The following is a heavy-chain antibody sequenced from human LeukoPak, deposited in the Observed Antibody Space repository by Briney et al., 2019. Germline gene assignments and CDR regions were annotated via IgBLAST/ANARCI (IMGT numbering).Heavy chain of an antibody. Sequence: SETLSLTCTVSGGSMSTYYLTWIRQPPGKGLEWIGYIYYTGSTNYNPSLKSRVTISVDTSKNQFSLKLSSVTAADTAVYYCAGMRITTPTVRTLDYWGQGTLVTVSS. D-gene: IGHD1-14*01. CDR3: AGMRITTPTVRTLDY. CDR1: GGSMSTYY. J-gene: IGHJ4*02. CDR2: IYYTGST. V-gene: IGHV4-59*01.